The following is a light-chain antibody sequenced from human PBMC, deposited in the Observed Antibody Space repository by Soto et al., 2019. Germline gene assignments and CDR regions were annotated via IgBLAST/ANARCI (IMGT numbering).Light chain of an antibody. CDR1: SSDGGGNNY. CDR2: DVS. Sequence: QSALTQPASVSGSPRQSITISCTGTSSDGGGNNYVSWYQHHPGKAPKLMIYDVSNRPSVVSNRFSGSKSGNTASLTISGLQAEDEADYYCSSYTSSSTPVVFGGGTTLTVL. J-gene: IGLJ2*01. CDR3: SSYTSSSTPVV. V-gene: IGLV2-14*03.